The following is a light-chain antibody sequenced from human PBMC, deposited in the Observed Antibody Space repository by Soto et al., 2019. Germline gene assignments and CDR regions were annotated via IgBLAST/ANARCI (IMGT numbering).Light chain of an antibody. V-gene: IGKV2-28*01. CDR2: LGS. CDR1: QNLLHSNGYNY. J-gene: IGKJ1*01. Sequence: DIVMTQSPLSLPVTPEEPASISCRSSQNLLHSNGYNYLDWYLQKPGQSPQLLIYLGSNRASGVPDRFSGSGSGTDFTLKISRVEAEDVGVYYCMQALQTPTFGQGTKVEIK. CDR3: MQALQTPT.